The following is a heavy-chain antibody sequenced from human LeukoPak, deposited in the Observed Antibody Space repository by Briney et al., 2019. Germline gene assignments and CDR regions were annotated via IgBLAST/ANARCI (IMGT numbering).Heavy chain of an antibody. J-gene: IGHJ4*02. D-gene: IGHD4-11*01. CDR1: GFXFSSYG. CDR3: ARDGPIRDYTGEALFDY. V-gene: IGHV3-33*01. CDR2: IWYDGSNK. Sequence: GGSLRLSCAASGFXFSSYGIHWVRQAPGKGLEWVAVIWYDGSNKYYADSVKGRFTISRDNSKNTLYLQLNSLRAEDTAVYYCARDGPIRDYTGEALFDYWGQGTLVTVSS.